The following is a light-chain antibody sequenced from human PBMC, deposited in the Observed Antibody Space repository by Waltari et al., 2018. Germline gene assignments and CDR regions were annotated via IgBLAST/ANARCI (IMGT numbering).Light chain of an antibody. V-gene: IGLV2-14*01. CDR3: NSYASSSTLWV. CDR1: SSAGGGYNA. CDR2: DVT. Sequence: QSPLTPPASVSGSPRPSTTPSSTATSSAGGGYNAASCYQQHPGKAPKLMIYDVTKRPSGVSDRFSGSKSGNTASLTISGLQAEDEADYYCNSYASSSTLWVFGGGTKLTVL. J-gene: IGLJ3*02.